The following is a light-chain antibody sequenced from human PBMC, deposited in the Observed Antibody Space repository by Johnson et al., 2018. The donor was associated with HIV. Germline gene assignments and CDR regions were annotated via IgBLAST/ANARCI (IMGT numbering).Light chain of an antibody. CDR2: ENN. Sequence: QSVLTQPPSVSAAPGQKVTISCSGGTSNIGNNYVSWYQHLPGTAPKLLIYENNKRRSGIPDRFSGAKSGTSATLGITGLQTGDEADYYCGTWDSSLSIYVFGIGTKVTVL. J-gene: IGLJ1*01. V-gene: IGLV1-51*02. CDR1: TSNIGNNY. CDR3: GTWDSSLSIYV.